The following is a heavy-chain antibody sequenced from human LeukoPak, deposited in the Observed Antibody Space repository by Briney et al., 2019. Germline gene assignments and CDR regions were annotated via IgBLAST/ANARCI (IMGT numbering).Heavy chain of an antibody. CDR1: GGSISSSSYY. CDR2: IYYSGST. CDR3: ASSGYYNNDAFDI. J-gene: IGHJ3*02. Sequence: PSETLSLTCTVPGGSISSSSYYSGWIRHPPGKGLEWIGCIYYSGSTCHNPSLKGRSTTSVDTSKNQFSLKLSSVTAANPPGYYCASSGYYNNDAFDIWGQGTMVTVSS. D-gene: IGHD3-22*01. V-gene: IGHV4-39*01.